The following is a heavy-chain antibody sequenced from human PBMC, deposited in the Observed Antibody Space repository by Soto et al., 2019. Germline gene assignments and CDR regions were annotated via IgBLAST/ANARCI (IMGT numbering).Heavy chain of an antibody. Sequence: QVQLVQSGAEVKRPGASVKVSCKASNYTFINFGISWVRQAPGQGLEWMGWITTFNGKTNYAQKFQGRITITADTSTSTAYMELRSLISDDTAVYYCGRDRFAYFDPPASDYWGHGTLVTVSS. CDR2: ITTFNGKT. V-gene: IGHV1-18*01. J-gene: IGHJ4*01. D-gene: IGHD3-9*01. CDR1: NYTFINFG. CDR3: GRDRFAYFDPPASDY.